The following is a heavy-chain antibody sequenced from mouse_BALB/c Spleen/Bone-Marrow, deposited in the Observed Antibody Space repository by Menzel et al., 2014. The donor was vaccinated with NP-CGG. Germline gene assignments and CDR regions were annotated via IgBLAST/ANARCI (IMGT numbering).Heavy chain of an antibody. V-gene: IGHV1-69*02. CDR2: IEPSDSYT. Sequence: QVQLKESGAVVVKPGASVKVSCKASGYTFTNYWMQWVKQRPGQGLEWIGEIEPSDSYTNYNQDFKGKATLTVDKSSSTAYMQLSSLTSEDSAVYYCARGRTTVVSDYWGQGTSLTVSS. D-gene: IGHD1-1*01. CDR3: ARGRTTVVSDY. CDR1: GYTFTNYW. J-gene: IGHJ2*02.